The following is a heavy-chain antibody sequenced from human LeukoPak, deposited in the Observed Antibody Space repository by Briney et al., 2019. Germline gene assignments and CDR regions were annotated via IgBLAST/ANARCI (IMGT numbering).Heavy chain of an antibody. J-gene: IGHJ4*02. D-gene: IGHD6-6*01. CDR1: GGSISSGGYY. CDR2: IYHSGST. V-gene: IGHV4-30-2*01. CDR3: ARDAGIAARHFDY. Sequence: PSQTLSLTCTVSGGSISSGGYYWSWIRQPPGKGLEWIGYIYHSGSTYYNPSLKSRVTISVDRSKNQFSLKLSSVTAADTAVYYSARDAGIAARHFDYWGQGTLVTVSS.